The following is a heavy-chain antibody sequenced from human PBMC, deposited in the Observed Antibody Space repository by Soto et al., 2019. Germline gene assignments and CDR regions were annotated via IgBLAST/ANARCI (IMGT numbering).Heavy chain of an antibody. CDR3: ARGGSGYTWFNEF. CDR1: GGLFSSYP. Sequence: QEQLVQSGAEVKKPGSSVKVSCKASGGLFSSYPISWVRQVPGQGLEWMGGIIPVFQTAFYTQRFQGRVTITADESTNTAYMELSSLISEDTAIYDCARGGSGYTWFNEFWGQGTLVTVSS. V-gene: IGHV1-69*01. D-gene: IGHD3-22*01. J-gene: IGHJ4*02. CDR2: IIPVFQTA.